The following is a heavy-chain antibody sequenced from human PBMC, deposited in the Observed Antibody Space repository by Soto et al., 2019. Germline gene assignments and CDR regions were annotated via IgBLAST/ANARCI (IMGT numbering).Heavy chain of an antibody. D-gene: IGHD3-10*01. Sequence: PSETLSLTCTVSGGSISSGGYYWSWIRQHPGKGLEWIGYIYYSGSTYYNPSLKSRVTISVDTSKNQYYLKLSSVTAADTAVYYCAREGFPMVRGVIRYYYYYMDVWGKGTTVTVSS. CDR1: GGSISSGGYY. V-gene: IGHV4-31*03. CDR2: IYYSGST. CDR3: AREGFPMVRGVIRYYYYYMDV. J-gene: IGHJ6*03.